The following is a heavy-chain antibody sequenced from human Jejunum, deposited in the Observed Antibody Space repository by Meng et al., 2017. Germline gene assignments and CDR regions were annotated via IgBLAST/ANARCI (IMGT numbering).Heavy chain of an antibody. D-gene: IGHD3-10*01. J-gene: IGHJ4*02. CDR3: ARHFSGSGTWFFDS. Sequence: QLQLQESGAGLGKASETLSRTFKVSGGSISGSYDYWGVIRQPPWKGLDWTGTISYSGSTYYNPSLTSRVTISMDTSKNQFSLKLSSVTAADTAVYYCARHFSGSGTWFFDSWGQGALVTVSS. CDR2: ISYSGST. CDR1: GGSISGSYDY. V-gene: IGHV4-39*01.